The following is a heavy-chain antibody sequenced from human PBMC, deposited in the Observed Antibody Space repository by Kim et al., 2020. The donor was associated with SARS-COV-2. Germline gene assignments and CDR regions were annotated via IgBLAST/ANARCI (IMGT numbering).Heavy chain of an antibody. CDR2: INSGSTTT. J-gene: IGHJ3*01. Sequence: GGSLRLSCAASGFAFSDYSMNWVRQAPGKALQWVSYINSGSTTTLSADSVRGRFTISRDNAKKSLHLQMNSLRAEDTAVYYCARDSEYFDSSGYHYVGAFDFWGQGTMVTVSS. CDR1: GFAFSDYS. CDR3: ARDSEYFDSSGYHYVGAFDF. D-gene: IGHD3-22*01. V-gene: IGHV3-48*04.